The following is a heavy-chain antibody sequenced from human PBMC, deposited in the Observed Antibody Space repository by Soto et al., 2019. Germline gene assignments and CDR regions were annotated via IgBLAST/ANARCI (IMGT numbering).Heavy chain of an antibody. Sequence: WGLMRLSCAGACVPFSNAWIHWVRHVPGKGLEWVGRIKSRALGGTTDFAAPVRGRFAITRDDSRNVAYMQMNSLHTEDTAVYYCTTDSYSSMVVVRFDYWGHGSLVTISS. CDR2: IKSRALGGTT. CDR3: TTDSYSSMVVVRFDY. V-gene: IGHV3-15*07. J-gene: IGHJ4*01. D-gene: IGHD2-15*01. CDR1: CVPFSNAW.